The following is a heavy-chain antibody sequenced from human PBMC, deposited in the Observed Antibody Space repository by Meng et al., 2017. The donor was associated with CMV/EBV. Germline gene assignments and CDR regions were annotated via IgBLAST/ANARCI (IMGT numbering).Heavy chain of an antibody. CDR1: GFTFSSYA. CDR2: IWYDGNNK. CDR3: AKEGTVAATWFDY. V-gene: IGHV3-33*06. J-gene: IGHJ4*02. Sequence: GESLKISCTASGFTFSSYAMHWVRQAPGKGLEWVAVIWYDGNNKFYADSVKGRFTISRDNSNNTLYLQMNTLRADDTAVYYCAKEGTVAATWFDYWGQGTLVTVSS. D-gene: IGHD6-19*01.